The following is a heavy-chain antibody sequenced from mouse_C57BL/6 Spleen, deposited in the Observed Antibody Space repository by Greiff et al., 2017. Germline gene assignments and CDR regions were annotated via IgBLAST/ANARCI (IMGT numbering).Heavy chain of an antibody. CDR3: ARPDRGFAY. CDR1: GFTFSDYY. CDR2: ISNGGGST. Sequence: EVQRVESGGGLVQPGGSLKLSCAASGFTFSDYYMYWVRQTPEKRLEWVAYISNGGGSTYYPDTVKGRFTISRDNAKNTLYLQMSRLKSEDTAMYYCARPDRGFAYWGQGTLVTVSA. V-gene: IGHV5-12*01. J-gene: IGHJ3*01.